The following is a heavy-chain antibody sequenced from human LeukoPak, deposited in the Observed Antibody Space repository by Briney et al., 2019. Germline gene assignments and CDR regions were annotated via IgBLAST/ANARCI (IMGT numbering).Heavy chain of an antibody. V-gene: IGHV3-64*02. Sequence: PGGSLRLSCAASGFTFSNHPMHWVRQTPGKRLEYVSAISPRGDGTWYADSVKGRFTISRDNSKNTMYLQMGSLRPEDMGVYYCARAFRPASDPPDFYDFWGRGTTVTVSS. D-gene: IGHD3/OR15-3a*01. CDR1: GFTFSNHP. CDR3: ARAFRPASDPPDFYDF. CDR2: ISPRGDGT. J-gene: IGHJ3*01.